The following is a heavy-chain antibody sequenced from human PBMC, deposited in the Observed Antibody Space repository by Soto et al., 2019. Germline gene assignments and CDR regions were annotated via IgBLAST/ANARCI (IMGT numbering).Heavy chain of an antibody. Sequence: ASVKVSCKASGYTFSNYALHWVRQAPGQRLEWMGWINAGNGITKYSQKFQGRVTISRDTFASIAYVELSSLKSEDTAVYYCARPTGGYDVFDIWGQGTMVTVSS. CDR2: INAGNGIT. CDR3: ARPTGGYDVFDI. D-gene: IGHD3-10*01. V-gene: IGHV1-3*01. J-gene: IGHJ3*02. CDR1: GYTFSNYA.